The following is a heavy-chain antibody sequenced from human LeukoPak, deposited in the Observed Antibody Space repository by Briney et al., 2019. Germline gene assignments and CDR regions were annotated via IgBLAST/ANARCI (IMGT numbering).Heavy chain of an antibody. J-gene: IGHJ4*02. CDR2: IYYSGST. CDR1: GGSISGSY. V-gene: IGHV4-59*01. CDR3: ARADVLLWFGELFY. Sequence: SETLSLTCTVSGGSISGSYWSWIRQPPGKGLEWIGYIYYSGSTNYNPSLKSRVTISVDTSRNQFSLKLSSVTAADTAVYYCARADVLLWFGELFYWGQGTLVTVSS. D-gene: IGHD3-10*01.